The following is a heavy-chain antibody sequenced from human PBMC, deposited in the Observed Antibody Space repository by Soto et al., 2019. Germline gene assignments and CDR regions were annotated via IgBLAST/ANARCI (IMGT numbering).Heavy chain of an antibody. Sequence: QVQLVQSGAEVKKPGASVKVSCKASGYTFTGYYMHWVRQAPGQGLEWMGWINPNSGGTNYAQKCQGRVTMTRDTSISTAYMELSRLRSDDTAVYYCASSVAGTAVTDYWGQGTLVTVSS. V-gene: IGHV1-2*02. CDR1: GYTFTGYY. J-gene: IGHJ4*02. CDR2: INPNSGGT. D-gene: IGHD6-19*01. CDR3: ASSVAGTAVTDY.